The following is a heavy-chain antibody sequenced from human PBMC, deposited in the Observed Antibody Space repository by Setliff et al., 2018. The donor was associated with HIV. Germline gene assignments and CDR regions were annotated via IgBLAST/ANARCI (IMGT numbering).Heavy chain of an antibody. D-gene: IGHD3-16*02. CDR1: GGSFSGYY. J-gene: IGHJ4*02. Sequence: KASETLSLTCAVYGGSFSGYYWSWIRQPPGKGLEWIGEINHSGSTNYNPSLKSRVTISVDTSKNQFSLNLTSVTAADTAVYYCARGRFVGFDYWGQGTLVTVSS. CDR3: ARGRFVGFDY. V-gene: IGHV4-34*01. CDR2: INHSGST.